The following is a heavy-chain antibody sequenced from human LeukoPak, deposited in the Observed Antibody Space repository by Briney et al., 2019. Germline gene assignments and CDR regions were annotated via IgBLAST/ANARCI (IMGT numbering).Heavy chain of an antibody. CDR3: ARAQYNISSDY. V-gene: IGHV3-48*02. CDR1: GFTLSSCS. D-gene: IGHD1-14*01. J-gene: IGHJ4*02. Sequence: PGGSQRLLRAASGFTLSSCSMNWVRQAPGKGLAWVSYISPSSSAIFYADSVKGRFTISRDNARNSLFLQMNSLRDEDTAVYYCARAQYNISSDYCRQPSLVSVSS. CDR2: ISPSSSAI.